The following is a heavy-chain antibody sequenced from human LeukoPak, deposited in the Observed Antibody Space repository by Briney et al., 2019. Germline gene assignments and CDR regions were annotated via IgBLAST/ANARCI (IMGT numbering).Heavy chain of an antibody. CDR1: GFTVSDNY. CDR2: IYSGGSI. D-gene: IGHD5/OR15-5a*01. J-gene: IGHJ4*02. CDR3: ASGSRFDY. V-gene: IGHV3-53*04. Sequence: GGSLRLSCAASGFTVSDNYMSWVRPAAGKGLEWVSVIYSGGSIYYADSVKGRFTISRHNSKNTLYLQMNSLRTEDTAVYYCASGSRFDYWGQGTLVTVSS.